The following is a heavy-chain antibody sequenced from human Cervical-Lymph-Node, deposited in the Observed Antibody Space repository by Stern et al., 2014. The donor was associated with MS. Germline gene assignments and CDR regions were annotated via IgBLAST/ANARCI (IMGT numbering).Heavy chain of an antibody. D-gene: IGHD6-19*01. CDR2: IIPLFGTA. J-gene: IGHJ3*01. V-gene: IGHV1-69*01. Sequence: QVQLVQSGAELKRPGSSVNVSCRASGGTFKNYAISWVRQSPRQGLQWMGGIIPLFGTAHYAQNFQGKVTITADESTNTVYMEMTNLRSEDTAIYYCAKDGDLAVAGLDLWGQGTMVTVSS. CDR3: AKDGDLAVAGLDL. CDR1: GGTFKNYA.